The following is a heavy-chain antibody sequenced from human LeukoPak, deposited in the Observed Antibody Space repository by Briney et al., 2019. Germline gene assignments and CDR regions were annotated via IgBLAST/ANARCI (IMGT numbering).Heavy chain of an antibody. V-gene: IGHV3-53*01. D-gene: IGHD2-15*01. CDR2: IYTGGKT. J-gene: IGHJ4*02. Sequence: GGSLRLSCAASGFTVSNTYMTWVRQAPGKGLEWVSLIYTGGKTYYADSVRGRFTISRDNSKNTMYLQMSSLRAEDTAVYYCAKIRLEESATGYWGQGTLVTVSS. CDR3: AKIRLEESATGY. CDR1: GFTVSNTY.